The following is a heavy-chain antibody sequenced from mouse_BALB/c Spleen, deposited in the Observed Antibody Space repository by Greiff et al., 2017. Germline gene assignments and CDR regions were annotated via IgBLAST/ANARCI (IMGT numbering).Heavy chain of an antibody. D-gene: IGHD1-1*02. J-gene: IGHJ4*01. CDR3: ARVPYGYDAMDY. CDR2: ISSGGST. Sequence: EVQVVESGGGLVQPGGSLKLSCAASGFTFSSYAMSWVRQTPEKRLEWVASISSGGSTYYPDSVKGRFTISRDNARNILYLQMSSLRSEDTAMYYCARVPYGYDAMDYWGQGTSVTVSS. CDR1: GFTFSSYA. V-gene: IGHV5-6-5*01.